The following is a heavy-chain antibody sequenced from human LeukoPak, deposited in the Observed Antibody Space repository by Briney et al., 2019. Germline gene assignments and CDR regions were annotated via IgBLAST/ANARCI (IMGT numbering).Heavy chain of an antibody. CDR2: IKQDGSEK. J-gene: IGHJ4*02. CDR3: ARDFGGYSYGYDY. CDR1: GFTFSLYW. Sequence: GGSLRLSCAASGFTFSLYWMTWVRQPPGKGLEWVANIKQDGSEKYYLDSVKGRFTISKDNVKNSLYLQMNDLRADDTAVYYCARDFGGYSYGYDYWGQGALVTVSS. V-gene: IGHV3-7*01. D-gene: IGHD5-18*01.